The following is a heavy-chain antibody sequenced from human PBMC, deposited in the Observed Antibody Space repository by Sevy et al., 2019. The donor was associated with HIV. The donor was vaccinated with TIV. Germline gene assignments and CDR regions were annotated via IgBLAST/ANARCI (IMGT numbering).Heavy chain of an antibody. CDR3: ARADLDSSTFFYYYGKDV. D-gene: IGHD6-13*01. Sequence: ASVKVSCKGSGYTFSGYDINWVRQATGQGLEWMGWMNPDSGRKGYAPKFQGRVTMTTNTSIDTAYMELRRLRSEDSAVYYCARADLDSSTFFYYYGKDVWGQGTTVTVSS. V-gene: IGHV1-8*02. CDR1: GYTFSGYD. CDR2: MNPDSGRK. J-gene: IGHJ6*02.